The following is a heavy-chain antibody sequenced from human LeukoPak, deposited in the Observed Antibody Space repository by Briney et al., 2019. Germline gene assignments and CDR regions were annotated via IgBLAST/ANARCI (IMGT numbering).Heavy chain of an antibody. Sequence: PGGSLRLSCAASGFTFNDYYMAWIRQAPGEGVEWLSSIGPNGGAIYYADSAKGRFTISRDNAKSSLYLQMTSLKAGDTAVYYCARGLFVAGSFFDSWGQGTLVTVSS. CDR3: ARGLFVAGSFFDS. CDR1: GFTFNDYY. J-gene: IGHJ4*02. D-gene: IGHD1-26*01. V-gene: IGHV3-11*04. CDR2: IGPNGGAI.